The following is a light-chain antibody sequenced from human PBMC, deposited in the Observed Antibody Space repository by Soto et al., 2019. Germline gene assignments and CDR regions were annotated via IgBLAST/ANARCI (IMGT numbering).Light chain of an antibody. CDR1: SSDVGSYNL. V-gene: IGLV2-23*01. CDR2: EGS. Sequence: QSVLTQPASVSGSPGQSITISCTGTSSDVGSYNLVSWYQQHPGKAPKLMIYEGSKRPSGVSNRFSGSKSGNTASLTISGLQAEDEADYYCCSYAGSSTGRNWVFGGGTKLTVL. J-gene: IGLJ3*02. CDR3: CSYAGSSTGRNWV.